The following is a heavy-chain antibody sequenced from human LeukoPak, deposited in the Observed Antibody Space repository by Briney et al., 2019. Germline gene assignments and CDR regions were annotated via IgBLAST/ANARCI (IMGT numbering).Heavy chain of an antibody. V-gene: IGHV1-46*01. Sequence: GASVPVSCKASGYTFTRYYMHWVRQAPGQGLAWMGIINPSGGSPSYAQKFQGRVTMTRDTSTSTVYMELSSLRSEDTAVYYCARSRTPVRAYCGGDCYADAFDIWGQGTMVTVSS. J-gene: IGHJ3*02. CDR3: ARSRTPVRAYCGGDCYADAFDI. CDR1: GYTFTRYY. D-gene: IGHD2-21*02. CDR2: INPSGGSP.